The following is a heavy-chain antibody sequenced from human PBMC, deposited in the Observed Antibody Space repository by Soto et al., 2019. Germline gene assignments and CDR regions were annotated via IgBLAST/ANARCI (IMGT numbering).Heavy chain of an antibody. D-gene: IGHD6-6*01. CDR3: ARRARPDYYYMDV. V-gene: IGHV3-64*01. CDR2: ISSNGVGT. J-gene: IGHJ6*03. CDR1: GFTFSGYA. Sequence: ELQLAESGGGLAQRGGSLRLSCAASGFTFSGYAMDWVRQAPGKGLEYVSGISSNGVGTYYANSVQGRFTISRDNSKNTVYLQMGSLRPEDMAVYYCARRARPDYYYMDVWGKGTTVTVS.